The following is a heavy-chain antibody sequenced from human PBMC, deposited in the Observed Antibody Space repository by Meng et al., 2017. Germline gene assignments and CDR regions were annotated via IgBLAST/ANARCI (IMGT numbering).Heavy chain of an antibody. V-gene: IGHV1-3*01. D-gene: IGHD3-22*01. Sequence: ASVKVSCKASGYTFTSYAMHWVHQAPGQRLEWMGWINAGNGNTKYSQKFQGRVTITRDTSASTAYMELSSLRSEDTAVYYCARDLSGGDYYDSSGPHRDAFDIWGKGTMVPSPQ. CDR3: ARDLSGGDYYDSSGPHRDAFDI. J-gene: IGHJ3*02. CDR1: GYTFTSYA. CDR2: INAGNGNT.